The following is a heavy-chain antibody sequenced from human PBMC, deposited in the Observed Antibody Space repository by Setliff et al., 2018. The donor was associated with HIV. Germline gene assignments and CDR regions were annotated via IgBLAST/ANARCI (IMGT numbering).Heavy chain of an antibody. Sequence: VRQAPGQGLEWMGWISAYNGNTNYAQKVQGRVSMTTDTSTSTAYMELRSLRSDDTAVYYCARDHYDILTGYYRTYYYMDVWGKGTTVTVSS. J-gene: IGHJ6*03. V-gene: IGHV1-18*01. CDR2: ISAYNGNT. CDR3: ARDHYDILTGYYRTYYYMDV. D-gene: IGHD3-9*01.